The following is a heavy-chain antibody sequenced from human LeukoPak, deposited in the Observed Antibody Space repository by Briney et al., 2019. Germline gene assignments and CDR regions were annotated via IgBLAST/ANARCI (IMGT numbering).Heavy chain of an antibody. V-gene: IGHV3-48*03. Sequence: GGSLRLSCAASGFTFSSYEMNWVRQAPGKGLEWVSYISSSGSTIYYADSVKGRFTISRDNAKNSLYLQMNSLRAEDTAVYYCARSVLLWFRDGFNYMDVWGKGTTVTISS. CDR2: ISSSGSTI. D-gene: IGHD3-10*01. CDR3: ARSVLLWFRDGFNYMDV. CDR1: GFTFSSYE. J-gene: IGHJ6*03.